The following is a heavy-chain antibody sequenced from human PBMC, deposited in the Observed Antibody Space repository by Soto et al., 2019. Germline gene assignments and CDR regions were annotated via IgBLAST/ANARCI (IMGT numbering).Heavy chain of an antibody. CDR3: ARALLSSTWRVRGDWYFDL. J-gene: IGHJ2*01. V-gene: IGHV4-4*07. D-gene: IGHD6-13*01. CDR2: IHTRGTT. Sequence: VQLQESGPGLVKPSETLSLTCTVSGGSIGSYYWSWIRQPAGKGLEWIRRIHTRGTTEYNPSLKSRVTMSLDTSKNQFSLKLNSVTAADTAVYFCARALLSSTWRVRGDWYFDLWGRGTLVTVSS. CDR1: GGSIGSYY.